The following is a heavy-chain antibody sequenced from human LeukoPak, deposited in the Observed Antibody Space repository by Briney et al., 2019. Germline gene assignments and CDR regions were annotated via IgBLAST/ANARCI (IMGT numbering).Heavy chain of an antibody. CDR1: GGTFSSYA. V-gene: IGHV1-69*06. J-gene: IGHJ5*02. CDR3: ASDDTAMEA. Sequence: GASVKVSCKASGGTFSSYAISWVRQAPGQGLEWMGGIIPIFGTANYAQKFQGRVAITADKSTSTAYMELSSLRSEDTAVYYCASDDTAMEAWGQGTLVTVSS. D-gene: IGHD5-18*01. CDR2: IIPIFGTA.